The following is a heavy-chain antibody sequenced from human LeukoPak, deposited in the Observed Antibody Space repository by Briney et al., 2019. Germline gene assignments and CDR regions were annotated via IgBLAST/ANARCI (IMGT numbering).Heavy chain of an antibody. D-gene: IGHD3-16*01. V-gene: IGHV3-48*03. CDR1: GFTFSSYE. Sequence: GGSLRLSCAASGFTFSSYEMNWVRQAPGKGLEWVSYISSSGSTIYYADSVQGRFTISRDNAKNSLYLQTSSLRAEDTAVYYCARNDYNFDYWGQGTLVTVSS. CDR3: ARNDYNFDY. CDR2: ISSSGSTI. J-gene: IGHJ4*02.